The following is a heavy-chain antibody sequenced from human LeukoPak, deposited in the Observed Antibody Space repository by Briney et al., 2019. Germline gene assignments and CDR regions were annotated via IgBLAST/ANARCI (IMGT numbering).Heavy chain of an antibody. CDR2: ISTSSIYI. J-gene: IGHJ3*02. V-gene: IGHV3-21*01. CDR1: GFTFSSYS. CDR3: ARGHGVVPASDDPFDI. Sequence: GGSLRLSCAASGFTFSSYSMNWVRQAPGKGLEWVSSISTSSIYIYYADSMKGRFTISRDNAKNSLYLQMNSLRAEDTAVYYCARGHGVVPASDDPFDIWGQGAMVTVSS. D-gene: IGHD2-2*01.